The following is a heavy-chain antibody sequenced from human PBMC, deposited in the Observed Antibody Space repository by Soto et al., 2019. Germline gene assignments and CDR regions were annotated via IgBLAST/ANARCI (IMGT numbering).Heavy chain of an antibody. CDR1: GFTISDYD. CDR3: TRGRGGESFGEQLF. V-gene: IGHV3-13*04. J-gene: IGHJ4*02. Sequence: EVQLEESGGGLVQPGGSLRLSCAASGFTISDYDLHWVRQTTAKSLEWVSAIGTPGDTYYTDSVKGRFTISRENAKNSLYLQMNSLTAGDTAVYYCTRGRGGESFGEQLFWGQGILVTVSS. CDR2: IGTPGDT. D-gene: IGHD3-10*01.